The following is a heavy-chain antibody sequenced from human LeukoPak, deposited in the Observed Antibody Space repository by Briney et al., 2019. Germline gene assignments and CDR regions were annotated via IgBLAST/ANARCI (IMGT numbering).Heavy chain of an antibody. Sequence: PGGSLRLSCAASGFTFSSYWMHWVRQAPGKGLVWVSRISTDGSSTTYADSVKGRFTISRDNAKNTLYLQMNSLRAEDTALYYCARAPRRPGDYYFVNWGQGTLVTVSS. V-gene: IGHV3-74*01. CDR2: ISTDGSST. J-gene: IGHJ4*02. D-gene: IGHD4-17*01. CDR3: ARAPRRPGDYYFVN. CDR1: GFTFSSYW.